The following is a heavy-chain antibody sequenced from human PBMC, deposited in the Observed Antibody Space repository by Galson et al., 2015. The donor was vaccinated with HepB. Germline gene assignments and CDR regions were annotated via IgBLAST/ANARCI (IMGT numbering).Heavy chain of an antibody. CDR3: ARVRGSGLDPHSWFDV. V-gene: IGHV5-51*03. Sequence: QSGAEVKKPGESLKISCEASGYTFSDYYIAWVRQMPGKGLECMGIIYPDDSDTKYSPSFQGQVTFSVDKSVTTAYLQWSGLRASDIGIYYCARVRGSGLDPHSWFDVWGQGTTVTVSS. CDR1: GYTFSDYY. J-gene: IGHJ6*02. CDR2: IYPDDSDT. D-gene: IGHD3-10*01.